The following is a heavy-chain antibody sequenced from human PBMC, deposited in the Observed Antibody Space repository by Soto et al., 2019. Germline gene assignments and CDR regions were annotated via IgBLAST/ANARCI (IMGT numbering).Heavy chain of an antibody. J-gene: IGHJ5*02. CDR1: GFTFNSYA. CDR2: ISYGGRNE. Sequence: GGSLRLSCVASGFTFNSYAMHWVRQAPDKGLEWVAVISYGGRNEFYADSVEGRFTISRDNSKNTLYLEMNSLRAEDTAVYYCAREGGTYYGGPNWFDPWGQGTLVTVSS. CDR3: AREGGTYYGGPNWFDP. V-gene: IGHV3-30*04. D-gene: IGHD1-26*01.